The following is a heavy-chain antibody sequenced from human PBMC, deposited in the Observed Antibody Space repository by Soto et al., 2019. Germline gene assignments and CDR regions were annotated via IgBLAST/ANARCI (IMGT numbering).Heavy chain of an antibody. CDR1: SGSISSSNW. CDR3: ARAVSGQLVRFVRWFDP. J-gene: IGHJ5*02. Sequence: QVQLQESGPGLVKPSGTLSLTCAVSSGSISSSNWWSWVRQPPGKGLEWIGEIYHSGSTNYNPSLKSRVTISVDKAKNQFSLKLSSVTAADTAVYYCARAVSGQLVRFVRWFDPWGQGTLVTVSS. D-gene: IGHD6-13*01. V-gene: IGHV4-4*02. CDR2: IYHSGST.